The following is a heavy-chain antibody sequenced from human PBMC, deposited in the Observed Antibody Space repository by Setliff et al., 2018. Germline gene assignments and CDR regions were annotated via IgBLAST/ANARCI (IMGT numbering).Heavy chain of an antibody. J-gene: IGHJ4*02. CDR3: AKDYQSDSGWDFDY. CDR2: ILGSDGRT. CDR1: GFTFTNYA. D-gene: IGHD6-19*01. Sequence: GGSLRLSCTASGFTFTNYAMSWVRQAPGTGLEWVSGILGSDGRTYYADSVKGRFTISRDNSKSTLYLQMSSLRAEDTAVYYCAKDYQSDSGWDFDYWGQGTLVTVSS. V-gene: IGHV3-23*01.